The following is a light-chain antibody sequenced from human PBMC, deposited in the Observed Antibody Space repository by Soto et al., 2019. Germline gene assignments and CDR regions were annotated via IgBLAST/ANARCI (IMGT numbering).Light chain of an antibody. CDR2: KAS. V-gene: IGKV1-5*03. CDR1: QSISSW. Sequence: DIQMTQSPSTLSASVGDRVTITCRASQSISSWLAWYQQKPGKAPKLLIYKASSLESGVPSRFSGSGSGTEFTLTISSLQPDDFATYYCHQYNSYSVTFGGGTKVEIK. J-gene: IGKJ4*01. CDR3: HQYNSYSVT.